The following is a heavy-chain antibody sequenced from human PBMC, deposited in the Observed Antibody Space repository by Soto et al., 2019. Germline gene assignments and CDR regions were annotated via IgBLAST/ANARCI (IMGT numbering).Heavy chain of an antibody. CDR3: ARQDGYYYYMDV. J-gene: IGHJ6*03. V-gene: IGHV4-59*08. Sequence: SETLSLTCRLSGGSISSYYWSLIRQPPGEALEWIGYVFYTGSTNYNPSLKSRVLISVDTSKNQFSLELRSVTAADTAVYYCARQDGYYYYMDVWGKGTTVTVSS. CDR2: VFYTGST. CDR1: GGSISSYY.